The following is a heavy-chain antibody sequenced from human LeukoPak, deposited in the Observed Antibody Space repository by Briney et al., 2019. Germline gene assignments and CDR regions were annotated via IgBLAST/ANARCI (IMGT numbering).Heavy chain of an antibody. V-gene: IGHV4-34*01. CDR3: ARLAGGQWLVQDAFDI. D-gene: IGHD6-19*01. Sequence: PSETLSLTCAVYGGSFSGYYWSWIRQPPGKGLEWIGEINHSGSTNYNPSLKGRVTISVDTSKNQFSLKLSSVTAADTAVYYCARLAGGQWLVQDAFDIWGQGTMVTVSS. J-gene: IGHJ3*02. CDR1: GGSFSGYY. CDR2: INHSGST.